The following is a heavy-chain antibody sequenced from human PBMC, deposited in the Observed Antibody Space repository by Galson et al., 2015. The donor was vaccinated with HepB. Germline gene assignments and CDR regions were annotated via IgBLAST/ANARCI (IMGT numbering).Heavy chain of an antibody. CDR1: GFTFDDYA. CDR3: AKDMWEDCSSTSCYEY. D-gene: IGHD2-2*01. Sequence: SLRLSCAASGFTFDDYAMHWVRQAPGKGLEWVSGISWNSGSIGYADSVKGRFTISRDNAKNSLYLQMNSLRAEDTALYYCAKDMWEDCSSTSCYEYWGQGTLVTVSS. J-gene: IGHJ4*02. V-gene: IGHV3-9*01. CDR2: ISWNSGSI.